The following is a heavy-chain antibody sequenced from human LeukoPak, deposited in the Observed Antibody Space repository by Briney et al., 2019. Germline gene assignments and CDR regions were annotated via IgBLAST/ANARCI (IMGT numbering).Heavy chain of an antibody. CDR2: INHSGST. CDR1: GGSISSTNW. CDR3: ARDSGPVVAADNWFDP. D-gene: IGHD2-15*01. V-gene: IGHV4-4*02. Sequence: NSSGTLSLTCAVSGGSISSTNWRSWVRQPPGKGLEWIGEINHSGSTNYNPSLKSRVIISVGKSKNQFSLDLSSVTAADTAVYYCARDSGPVVAADNWFDPWGQGTLVTVSS. J-gene: IGHJ5*02.